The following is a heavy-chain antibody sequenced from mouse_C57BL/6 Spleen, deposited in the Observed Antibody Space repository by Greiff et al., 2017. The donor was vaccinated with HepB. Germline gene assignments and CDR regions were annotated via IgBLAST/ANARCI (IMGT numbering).Heavy chain of an antibody. CDR2: IYPGSGNT. CDR3: GGGYAMDY. CDR1: GYTFTDYY. J-gene: IGHJ4*01. Sequence: VQGVESGAELVRPGASVKLSCKASGYTFTDYYINWVKQRPGQGLEWIARIYPGSGNTYYNEKFKGKATLTAEKSSSTAYMQLSSLTSEDSAVYFCGGGYAMDYWGQGTSVTVSS. V-gene: IGHV1-76*01. D-gene: IGHD6-1*01.